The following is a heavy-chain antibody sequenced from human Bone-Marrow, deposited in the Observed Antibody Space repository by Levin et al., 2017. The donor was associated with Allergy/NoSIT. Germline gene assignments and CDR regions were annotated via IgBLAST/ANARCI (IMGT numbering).Heavy chain of an antibody. D-gene: IGHD3-10*01. J-gene: IGHJ4*02. V-gene: IGHV1-24*01. Sequence: GASVKVSCKVSGYTLTDLSIHWVRQAPGKGLEWMGGFDPEDGETIYSQNFQIRVTMTEDTSTDTAYMELSSLRSEDTAVYYCATDSGDGHHHFDYWGQGTLVTVSS. CDR3: ATDSGDGHHHFDY. CDR1: GYTLTDLS. CDR2: FDPEDGET.